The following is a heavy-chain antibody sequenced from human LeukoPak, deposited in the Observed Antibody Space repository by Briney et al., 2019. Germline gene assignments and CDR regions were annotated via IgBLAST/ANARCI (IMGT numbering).Heavy chain of an antibody. CDR1: GGSISSYY. J-gene: IGHJ4*02. D-gene: IGHD3-10*01. V-gene: IGHV4-59*01. CDR2: IYYSGST. Sequence: SETLFLTCTVSGGSISSYYWSWIRQPPGKGLEWIGYIYYSGSTNYNPSLKSRVTISVDTSKNQFSLKLSSVTAADTAVYYCARETRGVTGFDYWGQGTLVTVSS. CDR3: ARETRGVTGFDY.